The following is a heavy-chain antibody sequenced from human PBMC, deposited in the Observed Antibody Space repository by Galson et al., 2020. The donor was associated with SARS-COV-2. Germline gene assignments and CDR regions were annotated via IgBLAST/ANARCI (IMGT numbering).Heavy chain of an antibody. V-gene: IGHV3-73*01. CDR3: TTRLAVDETGGDFDY. D-gene: IGHD6-19*01. Sequence: GESLKISCVTSGFIFSDSAMHWVRQASGKGLEWIGRIRSKANSHATSYPASVKGRFIISRDDSINTAFLQMNSLETGDTAVYYCTTRLAVDETGGDFDYWGQGTLVTVSP. CDR1: GFIFSDSA. CDR2: IRSKANSHAT. J-gene: IGHJ4*02.